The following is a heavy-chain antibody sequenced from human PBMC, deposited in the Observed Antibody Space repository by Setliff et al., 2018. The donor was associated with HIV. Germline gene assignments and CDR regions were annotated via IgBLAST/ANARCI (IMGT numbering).Heavy chain of an antibody. CDR2: INWNGGST. Sequence: LRLSCAASGFTFDDYDMSWVRQGQGKGLEWVSGINWNGGSTDYADSVKGRFIISRDNAKNSLYLQMNSLRGEDTALYYCARVMVRGVEYYVDVWGKGTTVTVSS. V-gene: IGHV3-20*04. CDR3: ARVMVRGVEYYVDV. CDR1: GFTFDDYD. J-gene: IGHJ6*04. D-gene: IGHD3-10*01.